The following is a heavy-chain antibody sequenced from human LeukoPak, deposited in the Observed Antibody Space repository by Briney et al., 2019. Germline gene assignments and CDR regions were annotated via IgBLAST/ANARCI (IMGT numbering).Heavy chain of an antibody. J-gene: IGHJ4*02. Sequence: ASVKVSCKASGGTFSSYAISWVRQAPGQGREWMGGIIPIFGTANYAQKFQGRVTITADESTSTAYMELSSLRSEDTAVYYCARGPQPHYFDYWGQGTLVTVSS. V-gene: IGHV1-69*01. CDR3: ARGPQPHYFDY. CDR1: GGTFSSYA. CDR2: IIPIFGTA.